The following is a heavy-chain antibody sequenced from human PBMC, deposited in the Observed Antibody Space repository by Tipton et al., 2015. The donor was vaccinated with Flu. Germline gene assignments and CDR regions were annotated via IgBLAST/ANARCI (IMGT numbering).Heavy chain of an antibody. V-gene: IGHV4-38-2*01. CDR3: ARRDFSNYVSDPKNGFDP. Sequence: TLSLTCAVSGDSFSNDYFWGWIRQPPGKGLEWIATIHRSGTTYYNPSLKGRVTISVDTSKNQFSLEMRSVTAADMAVYYCARRDFSNYVSDPKNGFDPWGQGTLGTVSS. J-gene: IGHJ5*02. CDR1: GDSFSNDYF. D-gene: IGHD4-11*01. CDR2: IHRSGTT.